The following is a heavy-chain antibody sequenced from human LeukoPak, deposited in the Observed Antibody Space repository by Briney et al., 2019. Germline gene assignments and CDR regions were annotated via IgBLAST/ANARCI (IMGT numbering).Heavy chain of an antibody. J-gene: IGHJ4*02. CDR1: GFTFSSYA. CDR3: ARDYYYYDSSGTPQENFDY. CDR2: ISGSGGST. D-gene: IGHD3-22*01. Sequence: SGGSLRLSCAASGFTFSSYAMSWVRQAPGKGLEWVSAISGSGGSTYYADSVKGRFTISRDNSKNTLYLQMNSLRAEDTAVYYCARDYYYYDSSGTPQENFDYWGQGTLVTVSS. V-gene: IGHV3-23*01.